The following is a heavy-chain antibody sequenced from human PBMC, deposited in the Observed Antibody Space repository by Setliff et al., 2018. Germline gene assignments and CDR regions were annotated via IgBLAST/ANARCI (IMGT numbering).Heavy chain of an antibody. CDR3: ARLMGANGGGTSY. Sequence: SETLSLTCTVSGGSISSSSYYWGWIRQPPGKGLEWIGSIYYSGSTYYNPSLKSRVTISVDTSKNQFSLKLGSVTAADTAVYYCARLMGANGGGTSYWGQGTLVTVSS. CDR1: GGSISSSSYY. J-gene: IGHJ4*02. V-gene: IGHV4-39*01. D-gene: IGHD1-26*01. CDR2: IYYSGST.